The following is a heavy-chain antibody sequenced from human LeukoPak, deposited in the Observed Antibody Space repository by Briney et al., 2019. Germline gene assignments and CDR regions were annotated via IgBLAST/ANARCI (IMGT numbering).Heavy chain of an antibody. Sequence: SETLSLTCAVYGGSFSGYYWSWIRQPPGKGLEWIGYNYYSGSTNYNPSLKSRVTISVDTSKNQFSLKLSSVTAADTAVYYCARESYYDSSGYLFDYWGQGTLVTVSS. V-gene: IGHV4-59*01. CDR3: ARESYYDSSGYLFDY. D-gene: IGHD3-22*01. CDR1: GGSFSGYY. J-gene: IGHJ4*02. CDR2: NYYSGST.